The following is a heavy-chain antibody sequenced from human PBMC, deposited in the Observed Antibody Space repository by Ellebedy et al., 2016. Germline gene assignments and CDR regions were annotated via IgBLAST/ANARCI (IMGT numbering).Heavy chain of an antibody. Sequence: GESLKISXAASGFTVSSNYMSWVRQAQGKGLEWVSVIYSGGSTYYADSVKGRFTISRDNSKNTLYLQMNSLRAEDTAVYYCARNTYYYGSGSYYFDYWGQGTLVTVSS. D-gene: IGHD3-10*01. CDR1: GFTVSSNY. V-gene: IGHV3-53*01. J-gene: IGHJ4*02. CDR3: ARNTYYYGSGSYYFDY. CDR2: IYSGGST.